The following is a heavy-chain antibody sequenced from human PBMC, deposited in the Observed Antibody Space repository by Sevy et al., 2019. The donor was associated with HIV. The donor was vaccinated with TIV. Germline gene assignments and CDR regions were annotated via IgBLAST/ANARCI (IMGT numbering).Heavy chain of an antibody. J-gene: IGHJ4*02. D-gene: IGHD2-8*01. CDR1: GFTFAKYS. CDR2: FSFGCGRI. Sequence: GSLRLSCAASGFTFAKYSMSWVRQAPGKGLEWVSTFSFGCGRINYTDSVKGRFTISRDDSKNTLFLQMNSLRAEDTATYFCAREGCTQPHDYWGQGTLVTVSS. V-gene: IGHV3-23*01. CDR3: AREGCTQPHDY.